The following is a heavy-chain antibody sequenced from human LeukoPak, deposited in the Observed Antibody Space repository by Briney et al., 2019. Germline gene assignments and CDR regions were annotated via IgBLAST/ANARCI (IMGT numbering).Heavy chain of an antibody. CDR1: GGSITSYY. D-gene: IGHD3-10*01. V-gene: IGHV4-4*07. CDR2: IYFSGST. Sequence: PSQTLSLTCTVSGGSITSYYWSWIRQPAGKGLEGIGRIYFSGSTDYNPSLKSRVTMSVDSSKTQFSLKLSSVTAADTAIYYCARDSGTTGEVKFDPWGQGTLVTVSS. J-gene: IGHJ5*02. CDR3: ARDSGTTGEVKFDP.